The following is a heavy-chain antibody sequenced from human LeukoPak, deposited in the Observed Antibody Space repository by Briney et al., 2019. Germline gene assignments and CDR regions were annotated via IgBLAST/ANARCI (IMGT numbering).Heavy chain of an antibody. Sequence: PGGSLRLSCAASGFTFSTYWMCWVRQAPGKGLEWVSAISGSGGSTYYADSVKGRFTISRDNSKNTLYLQMNSLRAEDTAVYYCAKGRGAPYYFDYWGQGTLVTVSS. CDR2: ISGSGGST. CDR3: AKGRGAPYYFDY. J-gene: IGHJ4*02. D-gene: IGHD5-12*01. V-gene: IGHV3-23*01. CDR1: GFTFSTYW.